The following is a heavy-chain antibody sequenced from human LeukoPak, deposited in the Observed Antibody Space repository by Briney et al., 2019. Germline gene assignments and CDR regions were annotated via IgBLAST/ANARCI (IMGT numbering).Heavy chain of an antibody. CDR1: GFTVSSNY. V-gene: IGHV3-66*01. D-gene: IGHD5-24*01. J-gene: IGHJ6*02. CDR2: IYSGGST. CDR3: ASRDKGYYYGMDV. Sequence: GGSLRLSCVGSGFTVSSNYMSWVRQAPGKGLEWVSLIYSGGSTYYADSVKGRFTISRDNSKNTLYLQMKSLRAEDTAVYYCASRDKGYYYGMDVWGQGTTVTVSS.